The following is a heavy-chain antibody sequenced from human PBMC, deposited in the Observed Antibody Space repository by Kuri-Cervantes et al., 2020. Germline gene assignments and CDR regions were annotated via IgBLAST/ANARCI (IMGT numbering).Heavy chain of an antibody. CDR3: ARLAMRWYGPAYYYYYGMDV. CDR2: MNPNSANT. CDR1: GYTFTTYE. V-gene: IGHV1-8*01. D-gene: IGHD5-24*01. J-gene: IGHJ6*02. Sequence: ASVKVSCKTSGYTFTTYEINWVRQATGQGLEWMGWMNPNSANTGYAQKFQGRVTMTRNTSLSTAYMELSSLRSEDTAVYYCARLAMRWYGPAYYYYYGMDVWGQGTTVTVSS.